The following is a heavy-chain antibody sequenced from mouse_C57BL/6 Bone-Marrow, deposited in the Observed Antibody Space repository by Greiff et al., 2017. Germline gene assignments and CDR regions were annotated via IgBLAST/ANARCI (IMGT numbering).Heavy chain of an antibody. Sequence: VQLQQSGAELASPGASVKMSCKASGYTFTIYAMHWVKQTPGQGLEWLGYFNPSSGYTKYTKKFKDKATLTVDKSSNTAYMQLSSLTSEDSEGYYCASSALDYWGQGTTLTVSS. D-gene: IGHD6-1*01. CDR3: ASSALDY. V-gene: IGHV1-4*01. CDR1: GYTFTIYA. CDR2: FNPSSGYT. J-gene: IGHJ2*01.